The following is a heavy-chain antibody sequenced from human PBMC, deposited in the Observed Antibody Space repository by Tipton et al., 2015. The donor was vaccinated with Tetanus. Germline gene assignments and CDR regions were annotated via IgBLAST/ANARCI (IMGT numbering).Heavy chain of an antibody. D-gene: IGHD6-6*01. V-gene: IGHV4-31*02. CDR3: ARRSVSARFDD. CDR2: IYYTGNT. J-gene: IGHJ4*02. Sequence: SWIRQHPVKGLEWIGYIYYTGNTYYNPSLKSRLTISVDTSKNQFSLKLNSVPAADTAVYYCARRSVSARFDDWGQGAQVTVSS.